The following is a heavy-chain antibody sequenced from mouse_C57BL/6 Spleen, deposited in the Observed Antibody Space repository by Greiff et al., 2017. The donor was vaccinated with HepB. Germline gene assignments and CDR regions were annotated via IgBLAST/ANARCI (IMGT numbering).Heavy chain of an antibody. J-gene: IGHJ2*01. Sequence: QVQLQQPGAELVKPGASVKLSCKASGYTFTSYWTQWVKQRPGQGLEWIGEIDPSDSYTNYNQKFKGKATLTVDTSSSTAYMQLSSLTSEDSAVYYCARGGRGDYWGQGTTLTVSS. CDR2: IDPSDSYT. V-gene: IGHV1-50*01. CDR3: ARGGRGDY. CDR1: GYTFTSYW.